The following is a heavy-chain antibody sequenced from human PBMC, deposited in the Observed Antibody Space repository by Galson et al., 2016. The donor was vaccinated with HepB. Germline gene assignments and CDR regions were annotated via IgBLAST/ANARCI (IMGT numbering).Heavy chain of an antibody. CDR2: ITDSGDDT. V-gene: IGHV3-23*01. D-gene: IGHD2-15*01. CDR3: ARGTKRFCSGSNCYPLDH. CDR1: GFTFSTYA. Sequence: SLRLSCAASGFTFSTYAMTWVRQAPGKGLEWVSVITDSGDDTHHADSVKGRFIMSRDNSKNTVYLQMNNLRDEDTAIYFCARGTKRFCSGSNCYPLDHWGPRTLVTVSS. J-gene: IGHJ4*02.